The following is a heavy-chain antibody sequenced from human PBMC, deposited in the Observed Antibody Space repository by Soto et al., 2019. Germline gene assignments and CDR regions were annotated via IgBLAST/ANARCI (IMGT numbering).Heavy chain of an antibody. J-gene: IGHJ4*02. CDR1: GFSLSTSGMC. CDR2: IDWDDDK. CDR3: ARIIRGTTRVPEKYYFDY. Sequence: GSGPTLVNPTQTLTLTCTFSGFSLSTSGMCVSWIRQPPGKALEWLARIDWDDDKYYSTSLKTRLTISKDTSKNQVVLTMTNMDPVDTATYYCARIIRGTTRVPEKYYFDYWGQRTLVTVSS. D-gene: IGHD1-7*01. V-gene: IGHV2-70*11.